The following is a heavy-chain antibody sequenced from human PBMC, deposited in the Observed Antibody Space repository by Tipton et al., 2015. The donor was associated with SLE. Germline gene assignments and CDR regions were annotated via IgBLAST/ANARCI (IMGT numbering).Heavy chain of an antibody. CDR3: ARGGDSGGTYYYYYHMDV. CDR2: ISYDGSNK. D-gene: IGHD6-19*01. V-gene: IGHV3-30*04. J-gene: IGHJ6*03. Sequence: SLRLSCAASGFTFSSYDMHWVRQAPGKGLGWVAVISYDGSNKYYADSVKGRFTISRDNSKDTLYLQMNSLRAEDTAVYYCARGGDSGGTYYYYYHMDVWGKGTTVTVSS. CDR1: GFTFSSYD.